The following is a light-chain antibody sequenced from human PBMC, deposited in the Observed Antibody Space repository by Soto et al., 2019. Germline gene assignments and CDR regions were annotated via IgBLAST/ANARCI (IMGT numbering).Light chain of an antibody. CDR2: KAS. J-gene: IGKJ1*01. Sequence: DIPMTQSPSTLSGSLEDRVTITCRASQSIGDLLAWYQQKPGEAPKLLIYKASYLESGVPSRFSGSGSGTEFTLTISSLQPDDLATYYCQHYSAFSVTFGQGTKVDIK. V-gene: IGKV1-5*03. CDR1: QSIGDL. CDR3: QHYSAFSVT.